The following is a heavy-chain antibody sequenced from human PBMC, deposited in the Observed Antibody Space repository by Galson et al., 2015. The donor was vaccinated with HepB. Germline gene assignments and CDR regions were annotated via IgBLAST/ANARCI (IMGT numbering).Heavy chain of an antibody. CDR1: GFTFNNFA. Sequence: SLRLSCAASGFTFNNFAMHWVSQAPGKGLEWLAVISYDVINKNYADSVKGRFTISRDNSKNTLYLQMSSPKTEDTAVYFCAKDSAWMTIRMPDYWGQGTLVTVSS. J-gene: IGHJ4*02. D-gene: IGHD2-2*01. CDR2: ISYDVINK. V-gene: IGHV3-30*18. CDR3: AKDSAWMTIRMPDY.